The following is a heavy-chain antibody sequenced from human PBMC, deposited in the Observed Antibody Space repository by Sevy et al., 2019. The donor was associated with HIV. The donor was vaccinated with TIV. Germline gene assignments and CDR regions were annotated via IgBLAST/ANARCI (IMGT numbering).Heavy chain of an antibody. J-gene: IGHJ3*02. V-gene: IGHV4-39*01. CDR2: IYYTGST. CDR3: ARPEMVITLGAFDI. CDR1: GGSISSSSYY. D-gene: IGHD3-22*01. Sequence: SETLSLTCTVSGGSISSSSYYWGWIRQPPGKGLEWIGSIYYTGSTYYNPSLKSRVTISVDRTKNQFSLKLSSVTAAETAIYYCARPEMVITLGAFDIWGQGTMVTVSS.